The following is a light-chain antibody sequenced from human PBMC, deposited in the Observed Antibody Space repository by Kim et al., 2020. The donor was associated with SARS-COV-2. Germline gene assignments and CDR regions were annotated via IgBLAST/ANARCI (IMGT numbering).Light chain of an antibody. V-gene: IGKV3-11*01. CDR3: QQRSSWPLT. Sequence: LSPGERATHSCRASQSVSSYLAWYQQKPGQAPRLLIYDAANRATGIPARFSGSGSGTDFTLTSSSLEPEDFAVYYCQQRSSWPLTFGGGTKVDIK. CDR2: DAA. J-gene: IGKJ4*01. CDR1: QSVSSY.